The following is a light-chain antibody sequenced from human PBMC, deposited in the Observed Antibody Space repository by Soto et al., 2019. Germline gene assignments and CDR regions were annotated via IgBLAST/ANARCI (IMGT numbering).Light chain of an antibody. Sequence: QSALTQPRSVSGSPGQSVTISCTGTSSDVASYNYVSWYQQHPGKAPKLIIYDVRKRPSGVPDHFFGSKSASTASLTISGLQAEDEAEYYCCSYAGSYTYVYGTGTKVTVL. J-gene: IGLJ1*01. CDR1: SSDVASYNY. CDR3: CSYAGSYTYV. CDR2: DVR. V-gene: IGLV2-11*01.